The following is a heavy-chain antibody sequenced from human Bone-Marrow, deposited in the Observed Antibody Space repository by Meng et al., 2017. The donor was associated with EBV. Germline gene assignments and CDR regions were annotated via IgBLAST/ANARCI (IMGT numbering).Heavy chain of an antibody. CDR3: AAPKYCSGTSCYEVFDF. Sequence: QVQLVQAGAEVKKTGSSVRVSCRASGDTLTNYGISWVRQAPGQGLEWMGGIIPVSGTTNYAQKFQDRLTITADESTNTAYMDLSSLGFEDTAMYYCAAPKYCSGTSCYEVFDFWGQGSLVTVSS. V-gene: IGHV1-69*01. CDR2: IIPVSGTT. J-gene: IGHJ4*02. D-gene: IGHD2-2*01. CDR1: GDTLTNYG.